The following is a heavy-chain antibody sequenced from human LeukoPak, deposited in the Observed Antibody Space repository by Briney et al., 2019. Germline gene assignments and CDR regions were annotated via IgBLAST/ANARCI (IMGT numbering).Heavy chain of an antibody. CDR3: ARVSVGVTIFGVVIISSVDV. J-gene: IGHJ6*04. V-gene: IGHV1-18*01. Sequence: GASVKVSCKASGYTFTSDGISWVRQAPGQGLEWMGWISAYNGNTNYAQKLQGRVTMTTDTSTSTAYMELRSLRSDDTAVYYCARVSVGVTIFGVVIISSVDVWGKGTTVTVSS. D-gene: IGHD3-3*01. CDR1: GYTFTSDG. CDR2: ISAYNGNT.